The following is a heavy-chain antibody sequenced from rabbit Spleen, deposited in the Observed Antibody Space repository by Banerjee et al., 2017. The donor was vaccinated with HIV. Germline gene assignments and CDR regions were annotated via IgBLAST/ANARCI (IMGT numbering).Heavy chain of an antibody. CDR3: ARSAIYDDWGSDL. CDR2: IYGGSSDTT. D-gene: IGHD2-1*01. Sequence: QSLEESGGDLVKPGASLTLTCTASGFSFSLTYHMCWVRQAPGKGLEWIGCIYGGSSDTTYYASWAKGRFTISKASSTTVTLQLTSLTAADTATYLCARSAIYDDWGSDLWGQGTLVTVS. V-gene: IGHV1S40*01. J-gene: IGHJ3*01. CDR1: GFSFSLTYH.